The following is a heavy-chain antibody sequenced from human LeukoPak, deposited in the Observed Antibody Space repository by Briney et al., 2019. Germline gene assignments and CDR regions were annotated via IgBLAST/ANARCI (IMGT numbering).Heavy chain of an antibody. CDR2: IYHRGST. CDR3: ARNLFGVVTIFDY. CDR1: GRSFSSCNW. Sequence: PSETLSLTCAVSGRSFSSCNWWSWVRQPPGNGLEWIGEIYHRGSTNYNPCLKSGLPIPVDKPKHQFSLKLSSVTAADTAVYYCARNLFGVVTIFDYWGQGNLVTVSS. J-gene: IGHJ4*02. V-gene: IGHV4-4*02. D-gene: IGHD3-3*01.